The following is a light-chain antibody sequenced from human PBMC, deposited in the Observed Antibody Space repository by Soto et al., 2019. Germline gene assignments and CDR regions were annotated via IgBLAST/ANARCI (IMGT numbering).Light chain of an antibody. Sequence: EIVLTQSPGTLSLSPVERATLSCRASQSVSSGDLAWYQKKSGQAPRLLIYGATSRAIGIPVRFSGSGSGTDFTLTISRREPEDFAVYYCHHDPMAPPFTFGPGTKVDIK. V-gene: IGKV3-20*01. J-gene: IGKJ3*01. CDR3: HHDPMAPPFT. CDR1: QSVSSGD. CDR2: GAT.